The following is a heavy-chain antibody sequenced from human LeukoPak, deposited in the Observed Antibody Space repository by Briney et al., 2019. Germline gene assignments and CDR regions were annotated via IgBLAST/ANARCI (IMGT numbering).Heavy chain of an antibody. J-gene: IGHJ6*03. D-gene: IGHD2-2*01. CDR3: ARGIPGYCSSTSCYSPRYYYYMDV. Sequence: GASVKVSCKASGGTFSSYAISWVRQAPGQGLERMGGIIPIFGTSNYAQKFQGRVTITTDESTSTAYVELSSLRSEDTAVYYCARGIPGYCSSTSCYSPRYYYYMDVWGKGTTVTVSS. CDR2: IIPIFGTS. V-gene: IGHV1-69*05. CDR1: GGTFSSYA.